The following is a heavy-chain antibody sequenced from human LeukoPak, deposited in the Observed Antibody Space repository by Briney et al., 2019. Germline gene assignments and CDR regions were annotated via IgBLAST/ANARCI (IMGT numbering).Heavy chain of an antibody. Sequence: GGSLRLSCAASGFTFSSYWMHWVRQAPGKGLVWVSRIDNDGSSTVYADSVKDRFTISRDNAKNMLNLQMNSLRAEDTAVYYCVRGNRGPDPWGQGTLVTVSS. CDR2: IDNDGSST. J-gene: IGHJ5*02. D-gene: IGHD2/OR15-2a*01. V-gene: IGHV3-74*01. CDR3: VRGNRGPDP. CDR1: GFTFSSYW.